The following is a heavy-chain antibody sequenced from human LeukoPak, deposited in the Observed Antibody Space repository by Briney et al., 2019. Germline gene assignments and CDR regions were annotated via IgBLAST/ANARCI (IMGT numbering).Heavy chain of an antibody. Sequence: PGGSLRLSCAASGFTFSSYAMSWVRQAPGKGLEWVSPISGSGSSTYYADSVKGRFTISRDNSKNTLYLQMNNLRAEDTAVYYCAKGVAVASPYYFDYWGQGTLVTVSS. V-gene: IGHV3-23*01. J-gene: IGHJ4*02. CDR3: AKGVAVASPYYFDY. D-gene: IGHD6-19*01. CDR1: GFTFSSYA. CDR2: ISGSGSST.